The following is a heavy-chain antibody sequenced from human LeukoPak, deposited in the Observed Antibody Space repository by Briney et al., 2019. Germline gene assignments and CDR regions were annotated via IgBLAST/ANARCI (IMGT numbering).Heavy chain of an antibody. D-gene: IGHD1-26*01. CDR1: GFTFGDYP. CDR2: IRYDGSNK. Sequence: TGGSLRLSCTASGFTFGDYPMSWFRQAPGKGLEWVAFIRYDGSNKYYADSVKGRFTISRDNSKNTLYLQMNSLRAEDTAVYYCAKAGAVGYYYFDYWGQGTLVTVSS. V-gene: IGHV3-30*02. J-gene: IGHJ4*02. CDR3: AKAGAVGYYYFDY.